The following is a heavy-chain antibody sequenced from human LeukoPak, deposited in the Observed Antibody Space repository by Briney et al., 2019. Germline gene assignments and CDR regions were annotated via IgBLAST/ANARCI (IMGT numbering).Heavy chain of an antibody. D-gene: IGHD1-1*01. Sequence: PGGSLRLSCATSGFTFSSWGMHWVRQAPGKGLEWVAVIWADGTYKYYADSVKGRFTISRDNSKNTLYLQMNSLRAEDTAMYYCAKDVTTGTSALDYWGQGTLVTVSS. J-gene: IGHJ4*02. CDR3: AKDVTTGTSALDY. CDR2: IWADGTYK. V-gene: IGHV3-33*06. CDR1: GFTFSSWG.